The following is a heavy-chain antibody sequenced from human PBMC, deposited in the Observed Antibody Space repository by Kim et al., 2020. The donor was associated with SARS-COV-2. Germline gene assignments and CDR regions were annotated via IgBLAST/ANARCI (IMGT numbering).Heavy chain of an antibody. CDR1: GFTFDDYA. CDR3: AKDAVAGTEDC. D-gene: IGHD6-19*01. V-gene: IGHV3-9*01. J-gene: IGHJ4*02. Sequence: GGSLRLSCAASGFTFDDYAMHWVRQAPGKGLEWVSGISWNSGSIGYADSVKGRFTISRDNAKNSLYLQMNSLRAEDTALYYCAKDAVAGTEDCWGQGTLVTVSS. CDR2: ISWNSGSI.